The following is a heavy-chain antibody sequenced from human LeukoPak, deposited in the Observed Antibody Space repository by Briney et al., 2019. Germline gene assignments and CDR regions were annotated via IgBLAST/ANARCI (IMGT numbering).Heavy chain of an antibody. Sequence: GASVKVSCKASGDTFTSYDINWVRQATGQGLEWMGWMNPNSGNTGYAQKFQGRVTMTRNTSISTAYMELSSLRSEDTAVYYCARSASIHLFWFDPWGQGTLVTVSS. CDR3: ARSASIHLFWFDP. D-gene: IGHD2/OR15-2a*01. CDR1: GDTFTSYD. CDR2: MNPNSGNT. V-gene: IGHV1-8*01. J-gene: IGHJ5*02.